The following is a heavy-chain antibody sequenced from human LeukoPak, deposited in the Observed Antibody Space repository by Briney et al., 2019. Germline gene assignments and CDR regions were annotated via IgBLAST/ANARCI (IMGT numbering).Heavy chain of an antibody. CDR1: GYTFTDYY. V-gene: IGHV1-2*02. Sequence: GASVNVSCKASGYTFTDYYIHWVRQAPGQGLEWIGWINPNSGGTNCAKNFKVRVTMTRDTSISTAYMELSRLTSDDTAVYYCAREGRAGGIKPYLGDYWGQGNLVTVSS. D-gene: IGHD6-13*01. CDR2: INPNSGGT. CDR3: AREGRAGGIKPYLGDY. J-gene: IGHJ4*02.